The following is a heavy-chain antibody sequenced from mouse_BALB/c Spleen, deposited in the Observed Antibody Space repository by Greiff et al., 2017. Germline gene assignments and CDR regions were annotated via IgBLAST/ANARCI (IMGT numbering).Heavy chain of an antibody. Sequence: QVQLQQSGAELVKPGASVKLSCKASGYTFTSYYMYWVKQRPGQGLEWIGEINPSNGGTNFNEKFKSKATLTVDKSSSTAYMQLSSLTSEDSAVYYCTRSGYYDAMDYWGQGTSVTVSS. CDR1: GYTFTSYY. J-gene: IGHJ4*01. CDR2: INPSNGGT. V-gene: IGHV1S81*02. D-gene: IGHD3-1*01. CDR3: TRSGYYDAMDY.